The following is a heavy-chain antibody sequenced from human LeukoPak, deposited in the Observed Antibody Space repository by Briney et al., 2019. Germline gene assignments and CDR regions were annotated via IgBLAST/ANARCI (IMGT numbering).Heavy chain of an antibody. CDR1: GYSISSGYY. V-gene: IGHV4-38-2*01. CDR2: IYHSGST. D-gene: IGHD3-3*01. J-gene: IGHJ4*02. Sequence: PSETLSLTCAVSGYSISSGYYWGWIRQPPGKGLGWIGSIYHSGSTYYNPSLKSRVTISVDTYKNQFSLKLSSVTAADTAVYYCARRGGAYYDFWSGLLWGQGTLVTVSS. CDR3: ARRGGAYYDFWSGLL.